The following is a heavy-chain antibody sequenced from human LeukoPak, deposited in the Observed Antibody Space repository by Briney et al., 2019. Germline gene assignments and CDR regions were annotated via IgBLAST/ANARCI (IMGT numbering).Heavy chain of an antibody. J-gene: IGHJ3*02. CDR1: GESFSGYY. D-gene: IGHD2-15*01. Sequence: SETLSLTCAVYGESFSGYYWSWIRQPPGKGLEWFGEINHSGSTNYNPSLKSRVTISVDTSKNQFSLKLSSVTAADTAVYYCARGGYCSGGSCYYDAFDIWGQGTMVTVSS. V-gene: IGHV4-34*01. CDR3: ARGGYCSGGSCYYDAFDI. CDR2: INHSGST.